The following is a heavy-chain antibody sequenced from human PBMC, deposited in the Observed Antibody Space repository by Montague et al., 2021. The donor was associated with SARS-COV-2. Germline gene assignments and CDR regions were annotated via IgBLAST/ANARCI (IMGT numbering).Heavy chain of an antibody. CDR2: INDNSSYI. D-gene: IGHD6-19*01. CDR1: GFTFSSYS. Sequence: SLRLSFAASGFTFSSYSMNWVRQAPGKGLEWVSSINDNSSYIYYADSVRGRFTISRDNAKKSLYLQMNSLRAEDTAVYYCAREGGSGWYNYWGQGTLVTVSS. V-gene: IGHV3-21*01. CDR3: AREGGSGWYNY. J-gene: IGHJ4*02.